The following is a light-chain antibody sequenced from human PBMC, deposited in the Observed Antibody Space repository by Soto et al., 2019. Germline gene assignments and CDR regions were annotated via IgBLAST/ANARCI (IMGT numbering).Light chain of an antibody. CDR3: SSYTSSSTLE. J-gene: IGLJ2*01. CDR2: EVS. Sequence: QSVLTQPASVSGSPGQSITISCTGTSSDVGGYNYVSWYQQHPGKAPKLMIYEVSNRPSGVSNRFSGSKSGNTASLTISGLLAEDEADYYCSSYTSSSTLEFGGGTKVTVL. CDR1: SSDVGGYNY. V-gene: IGLV2-14*01.